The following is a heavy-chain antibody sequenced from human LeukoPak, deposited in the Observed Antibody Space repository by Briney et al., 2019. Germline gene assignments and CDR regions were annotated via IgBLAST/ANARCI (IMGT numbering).Heavy chain of an antibody. Sequence: ASVKVSCKASGYTFTSYGITWVRQAPGQGLEWMGWISAYNGNTNYAQKIQGRVTMTTDTSTSTAYMELRSLRSDDTAVYYCARGSSGYLLNWFDPWGQGTLVTVSS. CDR2: ISAYNGNT. D-gene: IGHD3-22*01. CDR3: ARGSSGYLLNWFDP. V-gene: IGHV1-18*01. J-gene: IGHJ5*02. CDR1: GYTFTSYG.